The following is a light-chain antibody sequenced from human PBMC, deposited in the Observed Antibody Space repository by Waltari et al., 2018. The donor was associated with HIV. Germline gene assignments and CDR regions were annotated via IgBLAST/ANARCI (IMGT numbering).Light chain of an antibody. CDR1: QSVYNY. CDR2: GAS. Sequence: IQLTQSPSSLSAPIGDRLTITSRARQSVYNYLNWYQQTPGRARKLLIVGASNLQGGVPSRFRGSGSETDFTLTVRSLQPEDSATYYCQQTDSFPQTFGQGTRLEIK. CDR3: QQTDSFPQT. V-gene: IGKV1-39*01. J-gene: IGKJ5*01.